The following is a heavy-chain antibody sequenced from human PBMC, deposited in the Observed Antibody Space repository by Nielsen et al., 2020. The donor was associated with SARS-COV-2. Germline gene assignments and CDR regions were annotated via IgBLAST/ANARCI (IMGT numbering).Heavy chain of an antibody. Sequence: GGSLRLSCAASGFTFDEYAMHWVRQAPGKGLEWVSGISWNSGSIGYADSVKGRFTISRDNAKNSLYLQMNSLRAEDTALYYCAKDMLGGMDVWGQGTTVTVSS. J-gene: IGHJ6*02. CDR2: ISWNSGSI. D-gene: IGHD6-13*01. V-gene: IGHV3-9*01. CDR3: AKDMLGGMDV. CDR1: GFTFDEYA.